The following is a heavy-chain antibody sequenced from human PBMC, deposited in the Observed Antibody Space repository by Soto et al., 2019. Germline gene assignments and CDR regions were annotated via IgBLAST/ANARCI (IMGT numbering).Heavy chain of an antibody. D-gene: IGHD6-6*01. CDR1: GGTFSSYA. CDR3: ATDSSSSGYYYYGMDV. Sequence: ASVKVSCKASGGTFSSYAISWVRQAPGQGLEWMGGIIPIFGTANYAQKFQGRVTITADESTSTAYMELSSLRSEDTAVYYCATDSSSSGYYYYGMDVWGQGTTVTVSS. V-gene: IGHV1-69*13. J-gene: IGHJ6*02. CDR2: IIPIFGTA.